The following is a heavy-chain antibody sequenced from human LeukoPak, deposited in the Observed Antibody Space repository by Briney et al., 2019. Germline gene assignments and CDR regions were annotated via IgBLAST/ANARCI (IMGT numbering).Heavy chain of an antibody. CDR3: ATSNWFDP. D-gene: IGHD2-2*01. CDR1: GFTFSTYW. CDR2: INSGGTTT. V-gene: IGHV3-74*01. Sequence: GGSLRLCCAASGFTFSTYWMHWVRQAPGKGLVWVSRINSGGTTTNYADSVKGRFTISRDNAKNTLYLQMNSLRGEDTAVYYCATSNWFDPWGQGTLVTVSS. J-gene: IGHJ5*02.